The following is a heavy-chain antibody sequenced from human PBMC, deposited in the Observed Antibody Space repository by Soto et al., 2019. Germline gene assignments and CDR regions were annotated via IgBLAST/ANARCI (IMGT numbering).Heavy chain of an antibody. CDR1: GYTFTSYA. Sequence: WASVKVSCKASGYTFTSYAMHWVRQAPGQRLEWMGWINAGNGNTKYSQKFQGRVTITRDTSASTAYMELSSLRSEDTAVYYCAKWSVAKDAFDIWGQGTMVTVSS. CDR3: AKWSVAKDAFDI. D-gene: IGHD5-12*01. CDR2: INAGNGNT. J-gene: IGHJ3*02. V-gene: IGHV1-3*01.